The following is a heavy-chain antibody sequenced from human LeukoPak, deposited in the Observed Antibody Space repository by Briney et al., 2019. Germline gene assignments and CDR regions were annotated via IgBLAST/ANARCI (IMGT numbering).Heavy chain of an antibody. CDR1: GFTFDDYG. V-gene: IGHV3-20*04. J-gene: IGHJ5*02. CDR2: INWNGGST. CDR3: TKGETRGTTTGFDP. Sequence: GGSLRLSCAASGFTFDDYGMSWVRQAPGKGLEWVSGINWNGGSTGYADSVKGRFIISRDNAKNSVHLQMNSLSAEDTALYYCTKGETRGTTTGFDPWGQGTLVTVSS. D-gene: IGHD1-7*01.